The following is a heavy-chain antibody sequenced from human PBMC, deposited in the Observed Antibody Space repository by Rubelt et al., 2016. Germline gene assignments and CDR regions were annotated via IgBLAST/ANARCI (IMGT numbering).Heavy chain of an antibody. CDR1: GGSVTSSY. CDR3: ARGLGSGALDI. CDR2: IYYSGRT. Sequence: QVQLQESGPGLVKPSETLSLTCTVSGGSVTSSYWDWIRQPPGKGLEWIAYIYYSGRTSVNPSLKSRVTIAVDTSRNQVSLKLSSVTAADTAGYYGARGLGSGALDIWGQGTMVTVSS. D-gene: IGHD3-10*01. V-gene: IGHV4-59*02. J-gene: IGHJ3*02.